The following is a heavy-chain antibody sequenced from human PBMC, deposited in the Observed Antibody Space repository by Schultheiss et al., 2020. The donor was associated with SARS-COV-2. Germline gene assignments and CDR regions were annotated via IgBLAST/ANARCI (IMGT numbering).Heavy chain of an antibody. CDR1: GGSISSGGYY. J-gene: IGHJ4*02. CDR2: IYYSGST. D-gene: IGHD3-10*01. Sequence: SETLSLTCTVSGGSISSGGYYWSWIRQHPGKGLEWIGYIYYSGSTYYNPSLKSLVTISVDTSKNQFSLKLSSVTAADTAVYYCAKDRAWFGELFLYFDYWGQGTLVTVSS. CDR3: AKDRAWFGELFLYFDY. V-gene: IGHV4-31*01.